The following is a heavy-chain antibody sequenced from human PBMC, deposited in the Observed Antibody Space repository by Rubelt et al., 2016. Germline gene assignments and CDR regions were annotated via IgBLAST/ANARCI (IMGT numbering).Heavy chain of an antibody. V-gene: IGHV4-4*02. CDR2: IYYSGST. CDR3: AREGVAAAGTYYYYYGMDV. Sequence: GLVKPSGTLSLTCAVSGGSISSSNWWSWVRQPPGKGLEWIGYIYYSGSTNYNLSLKSRVTISVDTSKNQFSLKLSSVTAADTAVYYCAREGVAAAGTYYYYYGMDVWGQGTTVTVSS. J-gene: IGHJ6*02. D-gene: IGHD6-13*01. CDR1: GGSISSSNW.